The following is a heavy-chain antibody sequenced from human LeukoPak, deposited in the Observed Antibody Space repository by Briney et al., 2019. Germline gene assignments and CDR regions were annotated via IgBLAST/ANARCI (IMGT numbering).Heavy chain of an antibody. CDR3: AKDLSASGWFYFDY. V-gene: IGHV3-23*01. J-gene: IGHJ4*02. Sequence: GGSLRLSGAASGFTFSSYTMSWVRQAPGKGLEWVSTITTSDGNTYYADSVKGRFTISRDNSKNTLYLQMNSLRAEDTAVYYCAKDLSASGWFYFDYWGQGTLVTVSS. CDR1: GFTFSSYT. D-gene: IGHD6-19*01. CDR2: ITTSDGNT.